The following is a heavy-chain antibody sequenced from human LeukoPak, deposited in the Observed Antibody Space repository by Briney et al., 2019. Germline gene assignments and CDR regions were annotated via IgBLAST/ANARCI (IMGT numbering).Heavy chain of an antibody. J-gene: IGHJ4*02. V-gene: IGHV3-43*01. CDR3: AKEDSSGYYYFDY. Sequence: GGSLRLSCAASGFTFDDYTMHWVRQAPGKGLEWVSLISWDGGSTYYADSVKGRFTISRDNSKNSLYLKMNSLRTEDTALYYCAKEDSSGYYYFDYWGQGTLVTASS. CDR1: GFTFDDYT. D-gene: IGHD3-22*01. CDR2: ISWDGGST.